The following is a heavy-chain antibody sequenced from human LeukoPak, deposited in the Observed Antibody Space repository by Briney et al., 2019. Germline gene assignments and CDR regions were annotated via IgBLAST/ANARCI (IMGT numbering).Heavy chain of an antibody. D-gene: IGHD2-2*01. Sequence: PGGSLRLSCAASGFTFSSYEMNWVRQAPGKGLEWVSYISSSGSTIYYADSVKGRFTISRDDAKNSLYLQMNSLRAEDTAVYYCARADIVVVPAARGNYYYYGMDVWGKGTTVTVSS. CDR2: ISSSGSTI. V-gene: IGHV3-48*03. CDR1: GFTFSSYE. J-gene: IGHJ6*04. CDR3: ARADIVVVPAARGNYYYYGMDV.